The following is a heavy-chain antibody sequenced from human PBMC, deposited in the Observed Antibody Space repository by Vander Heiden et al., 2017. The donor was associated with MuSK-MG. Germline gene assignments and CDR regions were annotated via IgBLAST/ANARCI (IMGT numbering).Heavy chain of an antibody. Sequence: QVQLVQSGAEVTKPGSSVKVSCKASGGTFRRYASSWVPQAPGQGLEWMGGIIPIFGTANYAQKFQGRVTITADESTSTAYMELSSLRSEDTAVYYCARDLNGSPYVNWYFDLWGRGTLVTVSS. D-gene: IGHD1-26*01. J-gene: IGHJ2*01. CDR2: IIPIFGTA. CDR1: GGTFRRYA. CDR3: ARDLNGSPYVNWYFDL. V-gene: IGHV1-69*01.